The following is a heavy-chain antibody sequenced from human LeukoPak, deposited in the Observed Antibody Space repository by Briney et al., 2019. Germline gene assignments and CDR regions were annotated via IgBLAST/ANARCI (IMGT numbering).Heavy chain of an antibody. V-gene: IGHV4-59*12. CDR3: ASPRAERSTWYAVDY. CDR2: IYYSGST. D-gene: IGHD6-13*01. Sequence: SETLSLTCTVSGGSISGYYWSWIRQPPGKGLEWIGYIYYSGSTNYNPSLKSRVTISVDMSNNQFSLKLSSVTAADTAVYYCASPRAERSTWYAVDYWGQGTLVTVSA. CDR1: GGSISGYY. J-gene: IGHJ4*02.